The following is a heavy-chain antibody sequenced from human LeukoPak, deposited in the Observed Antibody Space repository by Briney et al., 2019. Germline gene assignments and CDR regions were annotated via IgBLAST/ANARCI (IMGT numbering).Heavy chain of an antibody. CDR2: MYYSGST. J-gene: IGHJ5*02. CDR1: GGSLSSYY. Sequence: SETLSLTCTVSGGSLSSYYWSWLRQPPGQGLEWIGYMYYSGSTNYNPSLKSRVTISVDTSKIQSSLKLSSVTAADTAVYYCARKGSSSSGWFDPWGQGALVTVSS. CDR3: ARKGSSSSGWFDP. D-gene: IGHD6-6*01. V-gene: IGHV4-59*01.